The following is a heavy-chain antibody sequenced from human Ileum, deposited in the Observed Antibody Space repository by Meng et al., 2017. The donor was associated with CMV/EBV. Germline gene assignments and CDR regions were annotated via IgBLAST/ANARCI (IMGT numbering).Heavy chain of an antibody. Sequence: GSLRLSCTVSGGAISSSNYYWGWIRQPPGKGLEWIGSIYHTGTTYYNPSLKSRVTISLDTSKNQFSLKLTSVTAAGTAVYYCASRWTYFDYWGQGTLVTVSS. J-gene: IGHJ4*02. CDR1: GGAISSSNYY. V-gene: IGHV4-39*07. D-gene: IGHD1-1*01. CDR2: IYHTGTT. CDR3: ASRWTYFDY.